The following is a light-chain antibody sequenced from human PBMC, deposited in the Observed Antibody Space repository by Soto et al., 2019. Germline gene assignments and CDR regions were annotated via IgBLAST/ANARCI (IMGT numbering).Light chain of an antibody. Sequence: DIVLTQSPGTLSLSPGERATLSCRASQSVTSNYLAWYQQKPGQAPRLLIHGASSRATGIPDRFSGSGSGTDFTLTISRLEPEDFAVYYCQQRTDRPPWTFGQGTKVDIK. CDR3: QQRTDRPPWT. V-gene: IGKV3D-20*02. J-gene: IGKJ1*01. CDR2: GAS. CDR1: QSVTSNY.